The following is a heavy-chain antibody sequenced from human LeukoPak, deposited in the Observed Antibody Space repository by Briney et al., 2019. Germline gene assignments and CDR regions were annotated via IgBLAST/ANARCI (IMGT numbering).Heavy chain of an antibody. J-gene: IGHJ3*02. CDR2: ISSNGGST. V-gene: IGHV3-64D*06. Sequence: GGSLRLSCSASGFTFSSYAMHWVRQAPGKGLEYVSAISSNGGSTYYADSVKGRFTISRDNSKNTLYLQMSSLRAEDTAVYYCRIAAVNDAFDIRGQGTMVTISS. CDR1: GFTFSSYA. D-gene: IGHD6-13*01. CDR3: RIAAVNDAFDI.